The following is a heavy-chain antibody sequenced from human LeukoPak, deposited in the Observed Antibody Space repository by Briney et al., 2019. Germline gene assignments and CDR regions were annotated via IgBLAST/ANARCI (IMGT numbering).Heavy chain of an antibody. J-gene: IGHJ4*02. V-gene: IGHV3-48*01. CDR2: ISSSSSTV. D-gene: IGHD3-22*01. Sequence: GGSLRLSCAASGFTFSSYSMNWVRQAPGKGLEWVSYISSSSSTVYYADSVKGRFTISRDNAKNSLYLQMNSLRAEDTAVYYCGKGIYYYDNSGYFKEWGQGTLVTVSS. CDR1: GFTFSSYS. CDR3: GKGIYYYDNSGYFKE.